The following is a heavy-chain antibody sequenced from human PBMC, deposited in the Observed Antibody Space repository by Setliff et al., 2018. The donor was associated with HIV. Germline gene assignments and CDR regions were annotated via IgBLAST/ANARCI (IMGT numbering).Heavy chain of an antibody. Sequence: PSETLSLTCTVSGGSIVSSSYYWGWIRQPPGEGLEWIGTMYYRGTTYNNPSLKSRVTFSADTSKNQFSLNLNSVTATDTAVYYCARQGLTMNRGVPAPILYYFDYWGPGILVTVSS. CDR3: ARQGLTMNRGVPAPILYYFDY. CDR1: GGSIVSSSYY. V-gene: IGHV4-39*01. D-gene: IGHD3-10*01. CDR2: MYYRGTT. J-gene: IGHJ4*02.